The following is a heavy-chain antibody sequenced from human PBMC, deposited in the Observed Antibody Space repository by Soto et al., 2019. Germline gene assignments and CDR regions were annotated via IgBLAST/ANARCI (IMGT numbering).Heavy chain of an antibody. D-gene: IGHD2-2*01. CDR2: IYYSGTT. Sequence: SETLSLTCTVSGGSISSGGYYWSWIRQHPGKGLEWIGYIYYSGTTYYNPSLKSRVTISVDTSKNQFSLKLSSVSAADTALYYCAMCSIVVVPAPVFDPWGRGTLVIVSS. CDR3: AMCSIVVVPAPVFDP. CDR1: GGSISSGGYY. V-gene: IGHV4-31*03. J-gene: IGHJ5*02.